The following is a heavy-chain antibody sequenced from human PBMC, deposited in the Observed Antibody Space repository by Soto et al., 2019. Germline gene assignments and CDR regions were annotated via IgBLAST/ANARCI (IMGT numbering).Heavy chain of an antibody. CDR3: ARTDSRPQDFDY. J-gene: IGHJ4*02. V-gene: IGHV1-18*01. Sequence: GASVKVSCKASGYTFTSYYISWVRQAPGQGLEWMGWISAYNGIANYAQKFQGRVTMTADTSTSTAYMELRSLRSDDTAVYYCARTDSRPQDFDYWGQGTLVTVSS. D-gene: IGHD6-13*01. CDR2: ISAYNGIA. CDR1: GYTFTSYY.